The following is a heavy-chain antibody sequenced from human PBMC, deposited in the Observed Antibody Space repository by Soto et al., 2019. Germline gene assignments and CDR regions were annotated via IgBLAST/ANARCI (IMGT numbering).Heavy chain of an antibody. J-gene: IGHJ5*02. D-gene: IGHD6-13*01. CDR1: GFTFSDYY. V-gene: IGHV3-11*06. CDR3: ARVVSAAGDNWFDP. CDR2: ISSSSSYT. Sequence: QLQLVESGGGLVKPGGSLRLSCAASGFTFSDYYMSWIRQAPGKGLEWVSYISSSSSYTNYADSVKGRFTISRDNAKNSLYLQMNSLRAEDTAVYYCARVVSAAGDNWFDPWGQGTLVTVSS.